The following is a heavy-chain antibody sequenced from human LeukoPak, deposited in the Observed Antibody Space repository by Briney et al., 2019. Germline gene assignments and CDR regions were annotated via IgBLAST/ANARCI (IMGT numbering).Heavy chain of an antibody. CDR1: GGSISSYY. V-gene: IGHV4-4*07. CDR2: IYTSGST. Sequence: SETLSLTCTVSGGSISSYYWSWIRQPAGKGLEWIGRIYTSGSTNYNPSLKSRVTMSVDTSKNQFSLKLSSVTAADTAVYYCARTTMIVVVITKDWYSDLWGRGTLVTVSP. CDR3: ARTTMIVVVITKDWYSDL. J-gene: IGHJ2*01. D-gene: IGHD3-22*01.